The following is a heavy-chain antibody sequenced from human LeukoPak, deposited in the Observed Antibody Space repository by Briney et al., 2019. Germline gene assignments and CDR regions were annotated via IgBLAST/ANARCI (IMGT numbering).Heavy chain of an antibody. CDR2: ISAYNGNT. D-gene: IGHD2-15*01. Sequence: ASVKVSCKASGYTFTSYGISWVRQAPGQGLEWMGWISAYNGNTNYAQKLQGRVTMTTDTTTSTAYMELRSLRSDDTAVYYCARDGFCSGGSCAGGPDYYYGMDVWGQGTTVTVSS. J-gene: IGHJ6*02. V-gene: IGHV1-18*01. CDR1: GYTFTSYG. CDR3: ARDGFCSGGSCAGGPDYYYGMDV.